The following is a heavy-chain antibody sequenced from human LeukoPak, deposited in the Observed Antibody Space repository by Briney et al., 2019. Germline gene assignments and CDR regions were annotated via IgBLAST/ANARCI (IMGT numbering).Heavy chain of an antibody. V-gene: IGHV1-2*02. Sequence: GASVNVSCKASGYTFTGYYMHWVRQAPGQGLEWMGWINPNSGGTNYAQKFQGRVTMTRDTSISTAYMELSRLRSDDTAVYYCARDSDTAMVLFDYWGQGTLVTVSS. D-gene: IGHD5-18*01. J-gene: IGHJ4*02. CDR3: ARDSDTAMVLFDY. CDR1: GYTFTGYY. CDR2: INPNSGGT.